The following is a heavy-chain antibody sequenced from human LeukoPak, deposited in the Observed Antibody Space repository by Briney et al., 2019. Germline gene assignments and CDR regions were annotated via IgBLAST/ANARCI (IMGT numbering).Heavy chain of an antibody. D-gene: IGHD2-21*01. V-gene: IGHV4-59*08. Sequence: SETLSLTCTVSGGSISSYYWSWIRQPPGKGLEWIGYIYYSGSTNYNPSLKSRVTISVDTSKNQFSLKLSSVTAADTAVYYCASRLHCGGDCYYYGMDVWGQGTTVTVPS. J-gene: IGHJ6*02. CDR2: IYYSGST. CDR3: ASRLHCGGDCYYYGMDV. CDR1: GGSISSYY.